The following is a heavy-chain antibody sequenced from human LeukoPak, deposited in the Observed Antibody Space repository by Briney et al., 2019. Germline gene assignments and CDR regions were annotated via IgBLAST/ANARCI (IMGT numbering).Heavy chain of an antibody. CDR2: IYTSGST. D-gene: IGHD6-6*01. V-gene: IGHV4-4*07. J-gene: IGHJ5*02. Sequence: SETLSLTCTVSGGSISSYYWGWIRQPAGKGLEWIGRIYTSGSTNYNPSLKSRVTMSVDTSKNQFSLKLSSVTAADTAVYYCARGSGQLAPAGWFDPWGQGTLVTVSS. CDR1: GGSISSYY. CDR3: ARGSGQLAPAGWFDP.